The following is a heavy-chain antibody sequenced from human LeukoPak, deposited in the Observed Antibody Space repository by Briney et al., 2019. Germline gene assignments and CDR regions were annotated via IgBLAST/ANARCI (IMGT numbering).Heavy chain of an antibody. J-gene: IGHJ4*02. D-gene: IGHD5-18*01. CDR3: ARTLRGYSYGPFDY. CDR2: IWYYGSNK. V-gene: IGHV3-33*01. Sequence: GRSLRLSCAASGFTFSSYGMHWVRQAPGKGLEWVAVIWYYGSNKYYADSVKGRFTISRDNSKNTLYLQMNSLRAEDTAVYYCARTLRGYSYGPFDYWGQGTLVTVSS. CDR1: GFTFSSYG.